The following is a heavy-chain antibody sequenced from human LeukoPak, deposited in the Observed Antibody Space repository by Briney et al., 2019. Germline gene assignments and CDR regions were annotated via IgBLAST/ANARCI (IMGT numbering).Heavy chain of an antibody. CDR2: ISGSGAST. V-gene: IGHV3-23*01. CDR3: AKSPRPSTILYYFDY. CDR1: GFTLSTNA. Sequence: GGSLRLSCLTSGFTLSTNAMSWVRQAPGKGLEWISGISGSGASTYYADSVKGRFTISRDDSRNTLYLQMNSLRGDDTAVYYCAKSPRPSTILYYFDYWGQGTLVTVSS. D-gene: IGHD1-26*01. J-gene: IGHJ4*02.